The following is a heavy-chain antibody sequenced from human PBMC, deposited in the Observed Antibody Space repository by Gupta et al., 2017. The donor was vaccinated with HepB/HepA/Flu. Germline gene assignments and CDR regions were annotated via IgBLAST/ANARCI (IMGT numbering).Heavy chain of an antibody. J-gene: IGHJ6*02. V-gene: IGHV2-5*02. CDR3: AHSLDPRSGYHRAKYYYYYYGMDV. Sequence: QITLKESGPTLVKPTQTLTLTCTFSGFSLSTSGVGVGWIRQPPGKALEWLALFYWDDDKRYSPSLKSRLTIAKDTSKNQVVLTMTNMDPVDTATYYCAHSLDPRSGYHRAKYYYYYYGMDVWGQGTTVTVSS. CDR1: GFSLSTSGVG. D-gene: IGHD3-3*01. CDR2: FYWDDDK.